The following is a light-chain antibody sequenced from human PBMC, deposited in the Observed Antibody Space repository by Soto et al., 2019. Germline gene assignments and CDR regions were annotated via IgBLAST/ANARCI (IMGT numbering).Light chain of an antibody. CDR1: TSYIGAYNY. Sequence: QSALTQPASVSGFPGQSITISCTGTTSYIGAYNYVSGYQHHPGKAPKLLIYAVTDRPSGVSDRFSGSKSGNTASLTISGLQAEDEADYFCSCYTTINTVVLFGGGTKRTV. CDR2: AVT. V-gene: IGLV2-14*03. CDR3: SCYTTINTVVL. J-gene: IGLJ2*01.